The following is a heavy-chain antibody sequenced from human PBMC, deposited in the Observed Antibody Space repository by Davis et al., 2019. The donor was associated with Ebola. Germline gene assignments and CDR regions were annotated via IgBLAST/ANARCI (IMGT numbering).Heavy chain of an antibody. CDR1: GFTFSSYG. CDR2: IWYDGSNK. J-gene: IGHJ3*02. D-gene: IGHD1-20*01. V-gene: IGHV3-33*01. Sequence: GESLKISCAASGFTFSSYGMHWVRQAPGKGLEWVAVIWYDGSNKYYADSVKGRFTISRDNSKNTLYLQMNSLRAEDTAVYYCAREEVTGTTGAFDIWGQGTMVTVSS. CDR3: AREEVTGTTGAFDI.